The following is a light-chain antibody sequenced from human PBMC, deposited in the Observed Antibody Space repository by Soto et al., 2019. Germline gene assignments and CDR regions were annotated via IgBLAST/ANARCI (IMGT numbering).Light chain of an antibody. Sequence: DIQMTQSTSILSASVGDRVTITYRASQSISSWLAWYQQKPGKAPKLLIYKASSLESGVPSRFSGSGSGTEFTLTISSLQPDDFATYYCQQYNSYSPGTFGQGTKVEIK. CDR1: QSISSW. CDR2: KAS. CDR3: QQYNSYSPGT. J-gene: IGKJ1*01. V-gene: IGKV1-5*03.